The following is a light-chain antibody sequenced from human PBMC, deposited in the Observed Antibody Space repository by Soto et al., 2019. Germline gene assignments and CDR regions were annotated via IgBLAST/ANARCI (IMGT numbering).Light chain of an antibody. CDR2: WAS. CDR1: QSLLYSSNNKNY. CDR3: QQYYSTPPMYT. Sequence: DIVMTQSPDSLAVSLGERATINCKSSQSLLYSSNNKNYLAWYQQKPGQPPKLLIYWASTRESGVPDRFSGSGSGTDFTLTISSLQAEDVAVYYCQQYYSTPPMYTFGQGTKLEFK. V-gene: IGKV4-1*01. J-gene: IGKJ2*01.